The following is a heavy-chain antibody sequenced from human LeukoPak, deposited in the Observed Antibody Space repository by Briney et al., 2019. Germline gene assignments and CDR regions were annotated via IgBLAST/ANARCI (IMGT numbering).Heavy chain of an antibody. V-gene: IGHV3-7*01. CDR3: ARDGENWNYGNFDY. CDR2: IKQDGSEK. J-gene: IGHJ4*02. D-gene: IGHD1-7*01. Sequence: GSLRLSCAASGFTFSSYWMSWVRQAPGKGLEWVANIKQDGSEKYYVDSVKGRFTISRDNAKNSLYLQMNSLRAEDTAVYYCARDGENWNYGNFDYWGQGTLVTVSS. CDR1: GFTFSSYW.